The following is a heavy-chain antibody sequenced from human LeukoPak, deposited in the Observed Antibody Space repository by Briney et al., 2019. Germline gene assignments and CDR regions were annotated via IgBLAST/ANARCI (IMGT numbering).Heavy chain of an antibody. Sequence: PSETLSLTCTVSGGSISSNGYYWSCIRQPPGKGLEWIGEINHSGSTNYNPSLKSRVTISVDTSKNQFSLKLSSVTAADTAVYYCGSYGSGSLDYWGQGTLVTVSS. J-gene: IGHJ4*02. CDR3: GSYGSGSLDY. CDR2: INHSGST. CDR1: GGSISSNGYY. V-gene: IGHV4-39*07. D-gene: IGHD3-10*01.